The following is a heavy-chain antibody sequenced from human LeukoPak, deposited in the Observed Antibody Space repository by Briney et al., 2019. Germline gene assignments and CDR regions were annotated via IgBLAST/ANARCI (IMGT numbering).Heavy chain of an antibody. D-gene: IGHD2-2*01. J-gene: IGHJ4*02. CDR3: ARLIVVVPAAREYFDY. CDR2: IYYSGST. Sequence: SETLSLTCTVSGGSISSSSYYWGWIRQPPGKGLEWIGSIYYSGSTYYNPSLKSRVTISVDTSKNQFSLKLSSVTAADTAVYYCARLIVVVPAAREYFDYWGQGTLVTVSS. CDR1: GGSISSSSYY. V-gene: IGHV4-39*01.